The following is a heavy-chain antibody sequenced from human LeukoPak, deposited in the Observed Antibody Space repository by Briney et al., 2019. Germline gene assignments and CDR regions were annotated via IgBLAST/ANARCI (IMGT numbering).Heavy chain of an antibody. Sequence: ASVKVSCKASGYTFTYNDVNWVRQATGQGLEWMGWMNPGTANTGYAQKFEGRLAMTADISINTAYMELSGLTSEDTAVYYCARGRAAADWGQGTLVTVSS. V-gene: IGHV1-8*01. CDR3: ARGRAAAD. J-gene: IGHJ4*02. D-gene: IGHD6-25*01. CDR1: GYTFTYND. CDR2: MNPGTANT.